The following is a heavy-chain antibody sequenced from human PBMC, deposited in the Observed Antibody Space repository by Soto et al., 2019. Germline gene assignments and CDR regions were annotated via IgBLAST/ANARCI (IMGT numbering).Heavy chain of an antibody. CDR2: INHSGGT. J-gene: IGHJ6*02. V-gene: IGHV4-34*01. Sequence: QVQLQQWGAGLLKPSETLSLTCGVYGGSFSVFYWTWIRQPPGKGLEWIGEINHSGGTNYNPSIKSRVTISIDTSKNQFSLKLTSVTAADTAVYYCATHKPNYYYYGLDVWGQGTTVTVSS. CDR3: ATHKPNYYYYGLDV. CDR1: GGSFSVFY.